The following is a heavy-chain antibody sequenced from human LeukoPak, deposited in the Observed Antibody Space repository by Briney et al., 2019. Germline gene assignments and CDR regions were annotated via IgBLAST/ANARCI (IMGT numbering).Heavy chain of an antibody. J-gene: IGHJ4*02. CDR2: MNPNSGNT. CDR3: ARGVLLWFGEPTDY. CDR1: GYTFTSYD. V-gene: IGHV1-8*01. D-gene: IGHD3-10*01. Sequence: ASVKVSCKASGYTFTSYDINWVRQATGQGLEWMGWMNPNSGNTGYAQKFQGRVTMTRNTSISTAYMELSSLRSEDTAVYYCARGVLLWFGEPTDYWGQGTLVTVSS.